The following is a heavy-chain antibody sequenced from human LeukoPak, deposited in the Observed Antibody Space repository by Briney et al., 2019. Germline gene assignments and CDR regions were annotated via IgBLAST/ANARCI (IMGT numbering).Heavy chain of an antibody. CDR2: IIPILGIA. Sequence: GSSVKVSCKASGGTFSSYAISWVRQAPGQGLEWMGRIIPILGIANYAQKFQGRVTITADKSTSTAYVELSSLRSEDTAVYYCARSNKGPDGMDVWGQGTTVTVSS. CDR1: GGTFSSYA. D-gene: IGHD1/OR15-1a*01. J-gene: IGHJ6*02. V-gene: IGHV1-69*04. CDR3: ARSNKGPDGMDV.